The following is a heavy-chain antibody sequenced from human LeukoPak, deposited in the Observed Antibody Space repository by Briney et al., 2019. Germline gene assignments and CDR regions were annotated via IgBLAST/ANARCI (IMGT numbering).Heavy chain of an antibody. J-gene: IGHJ3*02. Sequence: SETLSLTCTVSGGSISSGNYYWSWIRQPAGKGLEWIGRIWADGAPTYRPSLKSRVTISIDTSKNQFSLRLSSVTAADTAVYYCAREGEWYSGSYYTVIDIWGQGTMVTVSS. D-gene: IGHD1-26*01. CDR3: AREGEWYSGSYYTVIDI. CDR2: IWADGAP. CDR1: GGSISSGNYY. V-gene: IGHV4-61*02.